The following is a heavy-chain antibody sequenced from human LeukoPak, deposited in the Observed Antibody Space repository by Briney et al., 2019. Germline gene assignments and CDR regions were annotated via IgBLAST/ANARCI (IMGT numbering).Heavy chain of an antibody. CDR3: VSHSDTLTSYSFDY. J-gene: IGHJ4*02. CDR1: GFTVSNNY. Sequence: GGSLRLSCAASGFTVSNNYMSWVRQAPGKGLDWVSIIYDVGNAYYADSVKGRFTFSRDSSRNTLSLQMNSLRAEDTAVYYCVSHSDTLTSYSFDYWGQGTLVTVSS. V-gene: IGHV3-53*01. D-gene: IGHD3-9*01. CDR2: IYDVGNA.